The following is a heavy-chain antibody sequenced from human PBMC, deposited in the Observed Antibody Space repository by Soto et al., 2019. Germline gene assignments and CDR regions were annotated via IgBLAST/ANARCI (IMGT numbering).Heavy chain of an antibody. V-gene: IGHV5-51*03. CDR1: GYSFTSYW. Sequence: GESLKISCKGSGYSFTSYWIGWVRQMPGKGLEWMGIIYPGDSDTRYSPSFQGQVTISADKSISTAYLQWSSLKASDTAMYYCARLFTGYRSSWYWLDPWGQGPPVNVSS. CDR3: ARLFTGYRSSWYWLDP. D-gene: IGHD6-13*01. CDR2: IYPGDSDT. J-gene: IGHJ5*02.